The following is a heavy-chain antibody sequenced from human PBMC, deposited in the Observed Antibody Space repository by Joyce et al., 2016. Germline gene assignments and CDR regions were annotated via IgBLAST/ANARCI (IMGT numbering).Heavy chain of an antibody. CDR3: ARSPARNGANDY. Sequence: EVQLVESGGGLVQPGGSLRLSCAASGFSLSGYWIHWVRQGPGKGLVWVSRIKYDGTDSTYAGSVKGRFTISRDNAKNTLYLEMNSLRAEDTAVYYCARSPARNGANDYWGQGTLVTVSP. D-gene: IGHD4/OR15-4a*01. J-gene: IGHJ4*02. CDR2: IKYDGTDS. CDR1: GFSLSGYW. V-gene: IGHV3-74*01.